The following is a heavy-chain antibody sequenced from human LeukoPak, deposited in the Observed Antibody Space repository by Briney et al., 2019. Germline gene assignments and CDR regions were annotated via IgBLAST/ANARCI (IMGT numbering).Heavy chain of an antibody. CDR1: GFTFSSYA. D-gene: IGHD1-26*01. CDR2: ISGSGGST. J-gene: IGHJ4*02. V-gene: IGHV3-23*01. Sequence: GGSLRVSCAASGFTFSSYAMSWVRQAPGKGLEWVSAISGSGGSTYYADSVKGRFTISRDNSKNTLYLQMNSLRAEDTAVYYCAKVLTRSYSVRPYYFDYWGQGTLVTVSS. CDR3: AKVLTRSYSVRPYYFDY.